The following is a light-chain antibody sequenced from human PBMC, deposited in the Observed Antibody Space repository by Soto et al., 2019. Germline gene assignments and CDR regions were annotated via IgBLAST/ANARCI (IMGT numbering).Light chain of an antibody. J-gene: IGKJ2*02. CDR1: QSISSW. CDR2: DAS. V-gene: IGKV1-5*01. CDR3: QQYNSYSWT. Sequence: DIQMTQSPSTLSASVGDRVTITCRASQSISSWLAWYQQKPGKAPKLLIYDASSLESGVPSRFSGSESGTEFTLTISSLQPDDFATYDCQQYNSYSWTFGQGTKLEIK.